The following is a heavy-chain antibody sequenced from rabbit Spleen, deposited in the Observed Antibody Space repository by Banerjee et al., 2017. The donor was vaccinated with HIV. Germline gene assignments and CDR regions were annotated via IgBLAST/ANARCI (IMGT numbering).Heavy chain of an antibody. CDR2: IHGGNSGTT. CDR3: GRIDGDVSSSFYYDL. J-gene: IGHJ4*01. CDR1: GFSLSTYH. V-gene: IGHV1S45*01. Sequence: QEQLVESGGGLVQPGGTLTLTCKVSGFSLSTYHMSWVRQAPGKGLEWIANIHGGNSGTTYYASWAKGRFTISKTSSTAVTLQMTSLTAADTATYFCGRIDGDVSSSFYYDLWGPGTLVTVS. D-gene: IGHD1-1*01.